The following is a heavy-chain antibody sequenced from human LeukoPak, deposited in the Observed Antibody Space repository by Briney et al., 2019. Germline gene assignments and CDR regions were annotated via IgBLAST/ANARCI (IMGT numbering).Heavy chain of an antibody. CDR1: GGSISSGSYY. CDR3: ARRGIRRLKYYYYMDV. V-gene: IGHV4-61*02. J-gene: IGHJ6*03. CDR2: IYTSGST. D-gene: IGHD1-14*01. Sequence: SETLSLTCTVSGGSISSGSYYWSWIRQPAGKGLEWIGRIYTSGSTNYNPSLKSRVTISVDTSKNQFSLKLSSVTAADTAVYYCARRGIRRLKYYYYMDVWGKGTTVTISS.